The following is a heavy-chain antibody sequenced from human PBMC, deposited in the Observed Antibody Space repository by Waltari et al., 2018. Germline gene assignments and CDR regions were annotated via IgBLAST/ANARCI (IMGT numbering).Heavy chain of an antibody. CDR1: GGTFSSYA. CDR2: NIPSCGTA. V-gene: IGHV1-69*01. J-gene: IGHJ4*02. D-gene: IGHD3-10*01. CDR3: ARDMGYYGSGSYLFDY. Sequence: QVQLVQSGAEVKKPGSSVKVSCKASGGTFSSYAISWVRQAPGQGLEWMGGNIPSCGTANYAQKFQGRVTITADESTSTAYMELSSLRSEDTAVYYCARDMGYYGSGSYLFDYWGQGTLVTVSS.